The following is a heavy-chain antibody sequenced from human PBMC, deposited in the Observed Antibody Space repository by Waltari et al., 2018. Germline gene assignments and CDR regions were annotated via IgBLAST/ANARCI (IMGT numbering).Heavy chain of an antibody. D-gene: IGHD2-15*01. J-gene: IGHJ5*02. Sequence: QLQLQESGPGLVKPSETLSLTCIVSGGSISISSHSWDWIRQPPGKGLGWIGSIYYNGRTQYNPSLKTRVTMSVDTSKNQFSLKMTSVTAADTAMYYCARGGTPDGWFDPWGQGTLVNVSS. CDR2: IYYNGRT. CDR1: GGSISISSHS. CDR3: ARGGTPDGWFDP. V-gene: IGHV4-39*07.